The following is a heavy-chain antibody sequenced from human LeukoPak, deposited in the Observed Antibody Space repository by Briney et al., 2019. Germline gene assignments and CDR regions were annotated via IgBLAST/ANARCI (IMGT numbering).Heavy chain of an antibody. Sequence: GGSLRLSCAASGFSFSDYGMHWVRQAPGKGLEWVAFIWYDGSNRYYADSVKGRFTISRDNSKNTLYLQMGSLRAEDTAVYYCARDRSGSYRDAFDIWGQGTMVTVSS. CDR2: IWYDGSNR. CDR3: ARDRSGSYRDAFDI. V-gene: IGHV3-33*01. CDR1: GFSFSDYG. D-gene: IGHD1-26*01. J-gene: IGHJ3*02.